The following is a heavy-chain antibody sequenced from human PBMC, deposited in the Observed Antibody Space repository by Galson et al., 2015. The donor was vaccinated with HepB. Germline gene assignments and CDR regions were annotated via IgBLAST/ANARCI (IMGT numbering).Heavy chain of an antibody. J-gene: IGHJ4*02. D-gene: IGHD3-10*01. CDR1: GFTFSSST. V-gene: IGHV3-30-3*01. CDR2: ISYDGSNK. CDR3: ARDPAHSRRGSILVD. Sequence: SLRLSCAASGFTFSSSTMHWVRQAPGKGLEWVAIISYDGSNKFYADSVKGRFTISRDNSKNTLYLQMNSLRAEDTAVYYCARDPAHSRRGSILVDWGQGTLVTVSS.